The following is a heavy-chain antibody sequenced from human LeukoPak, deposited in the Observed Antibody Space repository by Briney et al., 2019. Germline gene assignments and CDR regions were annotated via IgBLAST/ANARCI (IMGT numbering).Heavy chain of an antibody. Sequence: GESLKISCKGSVYSFTSYWIGWVRQMPGKGLEWMGIIYPGDSDTRYSPSFQGQVTISADKSISTAYLQWSSLKASDTAMYYCATYYDILTGHRGYFDYWGQGTLVTVSS. D-gene: IGHD3-9*01. J-gene: IGHJ4*02. V-gene: IGHV5-51*01. CDR2: IYPGDSDT. CDR3: ATYYDILTGHRGYFDY. CDR1: VYSFTSYW.